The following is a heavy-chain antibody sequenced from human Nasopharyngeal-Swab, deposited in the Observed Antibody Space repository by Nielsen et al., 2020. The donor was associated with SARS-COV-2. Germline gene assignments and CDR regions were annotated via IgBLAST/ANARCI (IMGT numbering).Heavy chain of an antibody. CDR2: IRGDGSDP. CDR3: ARPLSRDSTWTTEANWFDP. J-gene: IGHJ5*02. CDR1: GFIFSNYW. D-gene: IGHD6-13*01. V-gene: IGHV3-74*01. Sequence: GESLKISCAGSGFIFSNYWMHWVRQAPGKGLVWVSRIRGDGSDPSYADSVKGRFTISKDNAKNTMYLQMNSLRAEDTALYHCARPLSRDSTWTTEANWFDPWGQGTLVTVSS.